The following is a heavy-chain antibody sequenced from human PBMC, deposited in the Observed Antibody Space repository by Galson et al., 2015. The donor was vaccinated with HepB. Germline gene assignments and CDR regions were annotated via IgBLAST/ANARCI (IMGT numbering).Heavy chain of an antibody. CDR1: GFTFSNAW. Sequence: SLRLSCAASGFTFSNAWMSWVRQAPGKGLEWVGRIKSKTDGGTTDYAAPVKGRFTTSRDDSKNTLYLQMNSLKTEDTAVYYCTTGASFETDAFDIWGQGTMVTVSS. J-gene: IGHJ3*02. V-gene: IGHV3-15*01. CDR3: TTGASFETDAFDI. CDR2: IKSKTDGGTT. D-gene: IGHD3-9*01.